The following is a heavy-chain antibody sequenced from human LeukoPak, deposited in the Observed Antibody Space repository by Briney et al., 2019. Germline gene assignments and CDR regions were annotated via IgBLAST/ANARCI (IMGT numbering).Heavy chain of an antibody. CDR2: VYTSGST. D-gene: IGHD3-3*02. CDR3: ARASIRDDAFDI. J-gene: IGHJ3*02. CDR1: GGSISSYY. Sequence: SETLSLTCTVSGGSISSYYWSWVRQPAGKGLEWIGRVYTSGSTNYNPSLKSRVTMSVDTSKHQFSLKLASVTAADTAVYYCARASIRDDAFDIWGQGTMVTVSS. V-gene: IGHV4-4*07.